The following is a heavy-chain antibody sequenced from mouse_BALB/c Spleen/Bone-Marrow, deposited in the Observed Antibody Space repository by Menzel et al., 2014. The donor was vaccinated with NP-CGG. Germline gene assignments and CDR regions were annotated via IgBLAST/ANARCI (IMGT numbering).Heavy chain of an antibody. CDR2: IYPSDSYT. D-gene: IGHD1-1*01. CDR3: TRGSSYVGYAMDY. Sequence: QVQLQQSGAELVRPGASVKLSCKASGYTFTNNWINWVKQRPGQGLEWIGNIYPSDSYTNYNQKFKDKATLTVDKSSSTAYMQLSSPTSEDSAVYYCTRGSSYVGYAMDYWGQGTPVTVSS. J-gene: IGHJ4*01. V-gene: IGHV1-69*02. CDR1: GYTFTNNW.